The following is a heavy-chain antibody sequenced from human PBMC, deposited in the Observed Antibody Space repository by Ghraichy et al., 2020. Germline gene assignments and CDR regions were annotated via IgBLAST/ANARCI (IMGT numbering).Heavy chain of an antibody. D-gene: IGHD2-15*01. CDR1: GVSMSYYF. CDR2: ISYTGNT. CDR3: VPFDSGGFDH. V-gene: IGHV4-59*01. J-gene: IGHJ4*02. Sequence: SETLSLTCNVFGVSMSYYFWSWIRQPPGQGLEYIGYISYTGNTNYNPSLKSRLTISVDTSKKQFSLTLTSVTAADTALYYCVPFDSGGFDHWGQGTLVAVSS.